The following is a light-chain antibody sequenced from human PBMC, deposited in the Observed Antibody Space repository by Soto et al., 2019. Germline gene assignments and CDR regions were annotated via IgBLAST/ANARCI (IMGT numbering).Light chain of an antibody. CDR3: CSYAGSDNWV. V-gene: IGLV2-11*01. J-gene: IGLJ3*02. Sequence: QSVLTQPRSVSGSPGQSVTISCTGTSSDVGGYNYVSWYQQHPGKAPKLMIYDVNNRPSGVPDRFSASKSGNTASLTISGLQAEDEADYYCCSYAGSDNWVFGGGTQLTV. CDR2: DVN. CDR1: SSDVGGYNY.